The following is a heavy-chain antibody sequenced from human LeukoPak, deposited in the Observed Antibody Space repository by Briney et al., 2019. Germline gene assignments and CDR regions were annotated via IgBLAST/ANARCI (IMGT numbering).Heavy chain of an antibody. CDR2: IYYSGST. D-gene: IGHD2-2*01. CDR1: GGSISSYY. V-gene: IGHV4-59*01. Sequence: SETLSLTCTVSGGSISSYYWSWIRQPPGKGLEWIGYIYYSGSTNYDPSLKSRVTISVDTSKNQFSLKLSSVTAADTAVYYCARGVVVPAYDAFDIWGQGTMVTVSS. CDR3: ARGVVVPAYDAFDI. J-gene: IGHJ3*02.